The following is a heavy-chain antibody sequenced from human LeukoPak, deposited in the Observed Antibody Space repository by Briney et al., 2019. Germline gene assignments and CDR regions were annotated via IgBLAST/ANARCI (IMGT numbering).Heavy chain of an antibody. D-gene: IGHD5-24*01. CDR1: GGSFSGNY. CDR3: AGPKAGYNGYFDY. CDR2: VNHIGST. V-gene: IGHV4-34*01. J-gene: IGHJ4*02. Sequence: SETLSLTCALYGGSFSGNYWSWIRQPPGKGLGWIGEVNHIGSTNYSPSLKSRVTISVDTSKNQFSLKLTSVTAADTAVYYCAGPKAGYNGYFDYWGQGTLVTVSS.